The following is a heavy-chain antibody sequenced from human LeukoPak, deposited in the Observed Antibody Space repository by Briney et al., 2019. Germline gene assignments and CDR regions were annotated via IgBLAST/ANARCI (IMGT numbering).Heavy chain of an antibody. D-gene: IGHD3-10*01. CDR3: ARDLYSRRMNYYGSGSFFAY. J-gene: IGHJ4*02. CDR1: GYSFTGHY. Sequence: ASVKVSCKASGYSFTGHYMHWVRQAPGQGLEWMGWINPKSGGTHYAQKLQGRVTMTTDTSTSTAYMELRSLRADDTAVYYCARDLYSRRMNYYGSGSFFAYWGQGTLVTVSS. CDR2: INPKSGGT. V-gene: IGHV1-2*02.